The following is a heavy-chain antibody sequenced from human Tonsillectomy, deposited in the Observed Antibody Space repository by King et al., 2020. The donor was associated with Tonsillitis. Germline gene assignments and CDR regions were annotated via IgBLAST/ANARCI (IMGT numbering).Heavy chain of an antibody. D-gene: IGHD7-27*01. J-gene: IGHJ4*02. CDR2: INPNSGGT. CDR1: GYTFTGYY. V-gene: IGHV1-2*02. CDR3: ARDPSWGGPDFDY. Sequence: QLVQSGAEVKKPGASVKVSCKASGYTFTGYYMYWVRQAPGQGLEWMGWINPNSGGTNYAQKFQGRVTMTRGTSINTAYMELSRLRSDDTAVYYCARDPSWGGPDFDYWGQGTLVTVSS.